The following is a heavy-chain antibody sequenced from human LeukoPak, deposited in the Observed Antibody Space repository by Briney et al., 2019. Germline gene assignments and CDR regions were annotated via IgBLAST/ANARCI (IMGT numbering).Heavy chain of an antibody. CDR1: GYTFTGYY. J-gene: IGHJ4*02. V-gene: IGHV1-2*06. CDR3: ARDGGSGGSPLQFTPDY. D-gene: IGHD2-15*01. CDR2: FNPNSGGT. Sequence: ASVKLSCKASGYTFTGYYMHWVRQAPGQGLEWMGRFNPNSGGTNYAQKFQGRVTMTRDTSISTAYMELGRLRPDDTAVYYCARDGGSGGSPLQFTPDYWGQGTLVTVSS.